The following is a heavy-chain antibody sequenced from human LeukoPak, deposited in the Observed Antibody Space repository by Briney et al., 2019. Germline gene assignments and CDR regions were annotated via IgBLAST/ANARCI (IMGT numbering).Heavy chain of an antibody. CDR2: IHPEGNEK. J-gene: IGHJ4*02. CDR3: ARGDDFSGDH. D-gene: IGHD1-1*01. V-gene: IGHV3-7*04. Sequence: GGSLRLSCAVSGFTFSKFWMSWVRQAPGRGLEWVANIHPEGNEKYHVESVKGRFTISRDNAKNLLFLQMNGLRVEDTAVYYCARGDDFSGDHWGRGTLVTVSS. CDR1: GFTFSKFW.